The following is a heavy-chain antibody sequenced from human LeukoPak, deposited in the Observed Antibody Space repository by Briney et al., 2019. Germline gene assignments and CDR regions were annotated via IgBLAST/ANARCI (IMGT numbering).Heavy chain of an antibody. D-gene: IGHD3-10*01. Sequence: PGGSLRLSCAASGFTFSNYNMNWVRQPPGKGLQWVSYISSSSNIIYYADSVKGRFTISRDNAKNSLFLQMNNLRAEDTAVYYCARDQSAYGGAFDIWGQGAMATVSS. CDR3: ARDQSAYGGAFDI. CDR1: GFTFSNYN. J-gene: IGHJ3*02. V-gene: IGHV3-48*01. CDR2: ISSSSNII.